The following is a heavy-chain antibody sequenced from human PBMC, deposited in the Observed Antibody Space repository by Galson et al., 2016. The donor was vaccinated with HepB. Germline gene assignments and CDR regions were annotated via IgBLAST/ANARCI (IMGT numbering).Heavy chain of an antibody. D-gene: IGHD4-17*01. CDR1: GGSISRNNW. J-gene: IGHJ5*02. CDR3: ARETNGEYDDWFGP. V-gene: IGHV4-4*02. CDR2: INYSGKT. Sequence: SETLSLTCAVSGGSISRNNWWSWVRQPPGKRLEWIGNINYSGKTHYNPSLRSRPTISVDTSKNQLSLILASVTAADTAVYYWARETNGEYDDWFGPWGRGTQVIVSS.